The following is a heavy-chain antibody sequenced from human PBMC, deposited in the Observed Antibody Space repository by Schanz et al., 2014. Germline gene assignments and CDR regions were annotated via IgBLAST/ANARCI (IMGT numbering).Heavy chain of an antibody. Sequence: VQLVESGGGFVQPGGSLRLSCAASGFTFSTYAMSWVRQAPGKGLEWVSAISGGGAGTYYADSVKGRFTISRDNSKNTVYLQMNSLRAGDTAVYYCAKAVRDTITTSDYWGQGTLVTVSS. CDR1: GFTFSTYA. V-gene: IGHV3-23*04. CDR2: ISGGGAGT. D-gene: IGHD1-20*01. J-gene: IGHJ4*02. CDR3: AKAVRDTITTSDY.